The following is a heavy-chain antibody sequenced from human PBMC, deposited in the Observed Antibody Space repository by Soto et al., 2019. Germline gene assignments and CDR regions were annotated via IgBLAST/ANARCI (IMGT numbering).Heavy chain of an antibody. CDR2: ISGSGDST. V-gene: IGHV3-23*01. J-gene: IGHJ6*02. CDR1: GFTFSSYA. D-gene: IGHD6-19*01. Sequence: SGGSLRLSCAASGFTFSSYAMSWVRQAPGKGLEWVSGISGSGDSTYYADSVKGRFTISRDNSKNTLYLQMDSLRAEDTAVYYCARVCEQWLVSYYYGMDFWGQGTTVTVSS. CDR3: ARVCEQWLVSYYYGMDF.